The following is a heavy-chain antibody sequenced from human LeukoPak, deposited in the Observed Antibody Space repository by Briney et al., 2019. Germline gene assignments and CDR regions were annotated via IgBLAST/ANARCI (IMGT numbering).Heavy chain of an antibody. CDR1: GVTLNSYA. Sequence: SVKVSCKASGVTLNSYAISWVRQAPGQGLEWMGRIIPIFDRANYAEKFQGRVTITAHTSTSTAYMELSRLRSGDPAVYYCAITLYYNDNTGYYYGMGVWGQGTTVSVSS. J-gene: IGHJ6*02. V-gene: IGHV1-69*04. D-gene: IGHD3-22*01. CDR3: AITLYYNDNTGYYYGMGV. CDR2: IIPIFDRA.